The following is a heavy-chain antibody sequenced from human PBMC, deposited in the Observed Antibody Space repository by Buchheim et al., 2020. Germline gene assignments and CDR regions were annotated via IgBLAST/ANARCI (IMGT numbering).Heavy chain of an antibody. J-gene: IGHJ4*02. CDR3: ARGPHYDFWSGYSQYIDY. CDR2: ISGSGGST. CDR1: GFTFSSYS. Sequence: EVQLVESGGGLVQPGGSLRLSCAASGFTFSSYSMSWVRQAPGKGLEWVSAISGSGGSTYYADSVKGRFTLSRDNSKNTLYLQMNSLRAEDTAVYYCARGPHYDFWSGYSQYIDYWGQGTL. D-gene: IGHD3-3*01. V-gene: IGHV3-23*04.